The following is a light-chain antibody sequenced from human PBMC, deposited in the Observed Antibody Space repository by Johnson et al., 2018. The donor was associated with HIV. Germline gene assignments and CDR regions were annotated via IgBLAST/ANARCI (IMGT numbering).Light chain of an antibody. CDR2: EDY. Sequence: QSVLTQPPSVSAAPGQTVNISCSGNVSNIESYFVSWYQQLPGAAPRLLIYEDYKRPSGIPARFSGSKSGASATPAIPGLQTGDEADYYCGVWDASLSPHYVFGTGTTITVL. CDR3: GVWDASLSPHYV. CDR1: VSNIESYF. V-gene: IGLV1-51*02. J-gene: IGLJ1*01.